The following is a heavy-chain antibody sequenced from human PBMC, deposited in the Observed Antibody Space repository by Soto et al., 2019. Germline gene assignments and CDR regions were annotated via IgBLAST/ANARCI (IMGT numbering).Heavy chain of an antibody. J-gene: IGHJ5*02. D-gene: IGHD5-18*01. CDR2: INQDGSER. CDR1: GLTFRNDW. Sequence: GGSLRLSCAGSGLTFRNDWLTWVRQAPGKGPEWVANINQDGSERYYVDSVRGRFTISRDNVENSLYLQLNSLRPEDTAVYYCAVYGYGVSAAASWGQGTLVTVSS. V-gene: IGHV3-7*03. CDR3: AVYGYGVSAAAS.